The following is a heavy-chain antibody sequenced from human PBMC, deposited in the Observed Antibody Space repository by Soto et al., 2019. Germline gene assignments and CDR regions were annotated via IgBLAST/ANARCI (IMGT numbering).Heavy chain of an antibody. J-gene: IGHJ4*02. CDR3: ATDRGYCSGGSCYLPWYFDY. D-gene: IGHD2-15*01. V-gene: IGHV1-24*01. Sequence: ASVKVSCKVSGYTLTELSMHWVRQAPGKGLEWMGGFDPEDGETIYAQKFQGRVTMTEDTSTDTAYMELSSLRSEDTAVYYCATDRGYCSGGSCYLPWYFDYWGQGTLVTVSS. CDR2: FDPEDGET. CDR1: GYTLTELS.